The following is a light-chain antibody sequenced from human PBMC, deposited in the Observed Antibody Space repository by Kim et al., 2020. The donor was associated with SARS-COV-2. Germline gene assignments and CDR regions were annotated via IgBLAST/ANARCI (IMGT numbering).Light chain of an antibody. V-gene: IGKV3-11*01. CDR1: QSVGSY. CDR3: HQRSSWPNN. Sequence: SLSPGERATLSRSASQSVGSYLALYQEKPGHPPTLLIYDVSFTTTGIPARFRYSGSGTYFSLPINSLEPEDFAHYYCHQRSSWPNNFGQGTKLEI. CDR2: DVS. J-gene: IGKJ2*01.